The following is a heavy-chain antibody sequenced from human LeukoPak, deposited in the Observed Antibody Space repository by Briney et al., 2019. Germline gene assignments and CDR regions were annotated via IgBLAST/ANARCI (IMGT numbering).Heavy chain of an antibody. CDR2: IYTSGST. CDR1: GGSISSYY. J-gene: IGHJ3*02. Sequence: SETLSLTCTVSGGSISSYYWSWIRQPAGKGLEWIGRIYTSGSTNYNPSLKSRVTMSVDTSKNQFSLKLSSVTAADTAVYYCARSGTVTTRYAFDIWGQGTMVTVSS. V-gene: IGHV4-4*07. CDR3: ARSGTVTTRYAFDI. D-gene: IGHD4-17*01.